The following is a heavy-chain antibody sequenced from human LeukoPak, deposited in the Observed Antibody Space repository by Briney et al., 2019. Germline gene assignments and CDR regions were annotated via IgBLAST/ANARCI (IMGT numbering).Heavy chain of an antibody. V-gene: IGHV3-23*01. D-gene: IGHD1-1*01. CDR1: GFTFSSYT. CDR2: IGGSDGST. J-gene: IGHJ4*02. CDR3: ARNWNDDWGHVGDEY. Sequence: QPGGSLRLSCAASGFTFSSYTMYWVRQATGKGLEWVSGIGGSDGSTDYADSVKGRFTISRDNSKNTLYLQMNSLGAEDTAVYYCARNWNDDWGHVGDEYWGQGTLVIVSS.